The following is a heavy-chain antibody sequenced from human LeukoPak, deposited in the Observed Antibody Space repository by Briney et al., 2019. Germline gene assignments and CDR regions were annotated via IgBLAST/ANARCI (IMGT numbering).Heavy chain of an antibody. CDR1: GFTFSAYS. D-gene: IGHD6-6*01. Sequence: PGGSLRLSCAASGFTFSAYSMNWVRQAPGKGLEWVSSISSSSIYIYYADSVKGRLTISRDNAKNSLYLQMNSLRAEDTAVYYCARDRAARLWGQGTLVTVSS. CDR3: ARDRAARL. CDR2: ISSSSIYI. J-gene: IGHJ4*02. V-gene: IGHV3-21*01.